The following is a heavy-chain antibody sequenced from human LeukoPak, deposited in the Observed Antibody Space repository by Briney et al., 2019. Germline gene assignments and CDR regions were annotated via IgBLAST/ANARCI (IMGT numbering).Heavy chain of an antibody. D-gene: IGHD3-22*01. V-gene: IGHV3-48*03. CDR3: ARDSYYNSSGYYYVFDY. CDR2: ISSSGSTI. Sequence: GGSLRLSCAASGFTFSSYEMNWVRQAPGEGLEWVSYISSSGSTIYYADSVKGRFTISRDNAKNSLYLQMNSLRAEDTAVYYCARDSYYNSSGYYYVFDYWGQGTLVTVSS. CDR1: GFTFSSYE. J-gene: IGHJ4*02.